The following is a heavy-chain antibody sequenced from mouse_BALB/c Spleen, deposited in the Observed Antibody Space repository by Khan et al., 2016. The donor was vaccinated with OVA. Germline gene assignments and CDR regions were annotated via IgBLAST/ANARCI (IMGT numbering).Heavy chain of an antibody. CDR1: GYTFTSYW. CDR3: ARDRIDY. CDR2: INPTSGYT. J-gene: IGHJ2*01. Sequence: VQLQQSGAELAKPGASVKMSCTASGYTFTSYWMHWIKQRPGQGLEWIGYINPTSGYTDYTQKFKDKATLTADKSSSTAYMRLSSLTSDDSAVYYCARDRIDYWGQGTALTVSS. V-gene: IGHV1-7*01.